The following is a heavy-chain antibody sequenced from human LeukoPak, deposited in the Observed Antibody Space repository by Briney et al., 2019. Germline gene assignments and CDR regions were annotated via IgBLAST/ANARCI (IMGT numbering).Heavy chain of an antibody. CDR2: INPNSGGT. V-gene: IGHV1-2*02. CDR1: GYTFTGYY. CDR3: ARDFKGGSCYDY. Sequence: ASVKVSCKASGYTFTGYYMHWVRQAPGQGLEWMGWINPNSGGTNYAQKFQGRVTMTRDTPISTAYMELSRLRSDDTAVYYCARDFKGGSCYDYWGQGTLVTVSS. J-gene: IGHJ4*02. D-gene: IGHD2-15*01.